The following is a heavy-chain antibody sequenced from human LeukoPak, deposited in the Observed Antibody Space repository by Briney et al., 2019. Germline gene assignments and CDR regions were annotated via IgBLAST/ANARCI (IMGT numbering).Heavy chain of an antibody. CDR1: GGSISSSSYY. Sequence: PSETLSLTCTVSGGSISSSSYYWGWIRQPPGKGLEWIGSIYYSGSTYYNPSLKSRVTISVDTSKNQFSLKLSSVTAADTAVYYCARRGVGTMVRGVVITSRGQYNWFDPWGQGTLVTVSS. D-gene: IGHD3-10*01. CDR2: IYYSGST. V-gene: IGHV4-39*01. J-gene: IGHJ5*02. CDR3: ARRGVGTMVRGVVITSRGQYNWFDP.